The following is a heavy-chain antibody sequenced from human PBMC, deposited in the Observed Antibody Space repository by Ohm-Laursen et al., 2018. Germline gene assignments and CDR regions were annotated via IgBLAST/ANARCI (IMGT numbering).Heavy chain of an antibody. CDR3: ARAAYCGGDCYSFDY. D-gene: IGHD2-21*02. CDR1: GGSISSYY. J-gene: IGHJ4*02. V-gene: IGHV4-4*07. CDR2: IYTSGST. Sequence: SDTLSLTCTVSGGSISSYYWTWIRQPSGKGLEWIGRIYTSGSTNYNPSLKSRVTMSVDTSKNQFSLNLISVTAADTAVYYCARAAYCGGDCYSFDYWGQGTLVTVSS.